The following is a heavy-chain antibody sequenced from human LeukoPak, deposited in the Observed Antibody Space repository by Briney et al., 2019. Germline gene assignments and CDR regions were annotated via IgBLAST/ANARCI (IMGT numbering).Heavy chain of an antibody. J-gene: IGHJ5*02. Sequence: GASVKVSCKASGYTFTGYHMHWVRQAPGQGLEWMGWINPNSGGTNYAQKFQGRVTMTRDTSISRAYMELSRLRSDDTAVYYCARERRRVDIVVVPADRYNWFDPWGQGTLVTVSS. D-gene: IGHD2-2*03. CDR1: GYTFTGYH. CDR3: ARERRRVDIVVVPADRYNWFDP. CDR2: INPNSGGT. V-gene: IGHV1-2*02.